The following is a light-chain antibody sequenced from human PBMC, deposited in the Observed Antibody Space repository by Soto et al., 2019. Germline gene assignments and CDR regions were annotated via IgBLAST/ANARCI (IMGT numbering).Light chain of an antibody. Sequence: QFVLTQPPSMSAAPGQRVTISCSGRNSNIGSNYVSWYQQVPGTAPKLLIYDNDKRASGIPDRFSASKSGTSATLGITGLQTGDEADYYCGTWDDSLTAGVFCGGTKLTVL. CDR1: NSNIGSNY. CDR2: DND. J-gene: IGLJ3*02. CDR3: GTWDDSLTAGV. V-gene: IGLV1-51*01.